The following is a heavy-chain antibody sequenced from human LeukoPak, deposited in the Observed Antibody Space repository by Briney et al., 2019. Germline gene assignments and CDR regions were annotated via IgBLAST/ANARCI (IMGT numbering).Heavy chain of an antibody. V-gene: IGHV4-59*01. CDR3: ARGGRRLALYYYYGMDV. D-gene: IGHD6-19*01. Sequence: SETLSLTCTVSGGSISSYYWSWIRQPPGKGLEWIGYIYYSGSTNYNPSLKSRVTISVDTSKNQFSLKLSSVTAADTAVYYCARGGRRLALYYYYGMDVWGQGTTVTVSS. J-gene: IGHJ6*02. CDR1: GGSISSYY. CDR2: IYYSGST.